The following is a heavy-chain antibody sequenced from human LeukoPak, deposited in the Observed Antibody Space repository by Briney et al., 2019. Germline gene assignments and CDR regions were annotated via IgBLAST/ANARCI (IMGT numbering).Heavy chain of an antibody. V-gene: IGHV3-21*01. CDR1: GFTFSSYS. CDR2: ISSSSSYI. J-gene: IGHJ4*02. Sequence: GGSLRLSCAASGFTFSSYSMNWVRQAPGKGLEWVSSISSSSSYIYYADSVKGRFTISRDNAKNSLYLQMNSLRAEDTAVYYCARDRRQREYCSGGSCYSGRYFDYWGREPWSPSPQ. D-gene: IGHD2-15*01. CDR3: ARDRRQREYCSGGSCYSGRYFDY.